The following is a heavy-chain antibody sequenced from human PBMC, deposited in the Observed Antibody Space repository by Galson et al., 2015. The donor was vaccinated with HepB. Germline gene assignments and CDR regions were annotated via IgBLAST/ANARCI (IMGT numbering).Heavy chain of an antibody. J-gene: IGHJ6*03. Sequence: ETLSLTCTVSGGSISSSSYYWGWIRQPPGKGLEWIGSIYYSGSTYYNPSLKSRVTISVDTSKNQFSLKLSSVTAADTAVYYCARRGYSYGYDYYYYMDVWGKGTTVTVSS. CDR2: IYYSGST. CDR1: GGSISSSSYY. CDR3: ARRGYSYGYDYYYYMDV. D-gene: IGHD5-18*01. V-gene: IGHV4-39*01.